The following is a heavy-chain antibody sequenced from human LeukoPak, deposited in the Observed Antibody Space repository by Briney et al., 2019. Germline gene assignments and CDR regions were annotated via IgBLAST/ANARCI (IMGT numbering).Heavy chain of an antibody. J-gene: IGHJ4*02. CDR3: ARHYGSGDFDY. D-gene: IGHD3-10*01. V-gene: IGHV5-51*01. CDR2: IYPGDSDT. Sequence: GESLKISCKGSGYSFLSYWIGWVRQMPGKGLERMGIIYPGDSDTRYSPPFQGQVTISADRSISTAYLQWSSLKASDTAMYYCARHYGSGDFDYWGQGTLVTVSS. CDR1: GYSFLSYW.